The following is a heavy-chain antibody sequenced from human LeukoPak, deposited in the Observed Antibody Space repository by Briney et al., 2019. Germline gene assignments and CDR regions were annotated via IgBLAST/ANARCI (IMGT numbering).Heavy chain of an antibody. CDR3: AREGSRSSSWYYFDY. V-gene: IGHV4-39*07. CDR2: IYYSGST. D-gene: IGHD6-13*01. J-gene: IGHJ4*02. Sequence: SETLSLTCTVSGDSINNNNYYWGWIRQPPGEGLEWIGYIYYSGSTYYNPSLKSRVTISVDTSKNQFSLKLSSVTAADTAVYYCAREGSRSSSWYYFDYWGQGTLVTVSS. CDR1: GDSINNNNYY.